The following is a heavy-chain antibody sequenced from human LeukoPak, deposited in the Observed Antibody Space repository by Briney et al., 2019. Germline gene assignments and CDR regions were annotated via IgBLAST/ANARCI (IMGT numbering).Heavy chain of an antibody. J-gene: IGHJ4*02. CDR1: GFTFSNTW. D-gene: IGHD3-10*01. Sequence: PGGSLRLSCAASGFTFSNTWMNWARQAPGKGLEWVGRIQSKTDGGTTEYAAPVKGRFTISRDDSKTTLYLQMNSLKTEDTAVHYCATLTVRGVINIWGQGTLVTVSS. CDR2: IQSKTDGGTT. V-gene: IGHV3-15*01. CDR3: ATLTVRGVINI.